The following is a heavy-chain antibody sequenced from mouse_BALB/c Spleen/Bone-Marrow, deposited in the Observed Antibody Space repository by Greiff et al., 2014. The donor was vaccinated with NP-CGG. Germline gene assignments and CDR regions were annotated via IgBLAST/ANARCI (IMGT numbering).Heavy chain of an antibody. CDR2: IRSKSNNYAT. V-gene: IGHV10-1*02. D-gene: IGHD2-10*02. Sequence: EVNLVESGGGLVQPKGSLKLSCAASGFTFNTYAMNWVRQAPGKGLEWVARIRSKSNNYATYHADSVKDRFTISRDDSQSMLYLQMNNLKTEDTAMYYCVRHGYGNYGAMDYWGQGTSVTVSS. CDR3: VRHGYGNYGAMDY. CDR1: GFTFNTYA. J-gene: IGHJ4*01.